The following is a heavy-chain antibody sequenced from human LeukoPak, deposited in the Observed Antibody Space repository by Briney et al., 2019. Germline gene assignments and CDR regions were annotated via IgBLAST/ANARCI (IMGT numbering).Heavy chain of an antibody. CDR3: ARENYDYVWGELTDY. CDR1: GFTFSSYA. CDR2: ISYDGSNK. D-gene: IGHD3-16*01. J-gene: IGHJ4*02. V-gene: IGHV3-30-3*01. Sequence: GGSLRLSCAASGFTFSSYAMHWVRQAPGKGLEWVAVISYDGSNKYYADSVKGRFTISRDNSKNTLYLQMNSLRAEDTAVYYCARENYDYVWGELTDYWGQGTLVTVSS.